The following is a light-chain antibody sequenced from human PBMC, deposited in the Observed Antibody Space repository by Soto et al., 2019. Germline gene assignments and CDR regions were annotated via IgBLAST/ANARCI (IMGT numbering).Light chain of an antibody. Sequence: QSVLTQPASVSGSPGQSITISCTGTSSDVGGYNYVSWYQQHPGKAPKLMIYEVSNRPSGVSTRFSGSKSGNTASLTISGLQAEDEADYYCSSYTIRTTLVFGTGTKVTV. V-gene: IGLV2-14*01. J-gene: IGLJ1*01. CDR1: SSDVGGYNY. CDR2: EVS. CDR3: SSYTIRTTLV.